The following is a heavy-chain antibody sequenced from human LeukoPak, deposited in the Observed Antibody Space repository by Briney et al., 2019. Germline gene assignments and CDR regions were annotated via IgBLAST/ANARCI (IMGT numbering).Heavy chain of an antibody. Sequence: LGASVKVSCKASGFTFTSSAVQWVRQARGQRLEWIGWIVVGSGNTNYAQKFQERVTITRDMSTSTAYMELSSVTAADTAVYYCAREKIVYHGTKAYNWFDPWGQGTLVTASS. D-gene: IGHD2-15*01. CDR1: GFTFTSSA. CDR2: IVVGSGNT. V-gene: IGHV1-58*01. CDR3: AREKIVYHGTKAYNWFDP. J-gene: IGHJ5*02.